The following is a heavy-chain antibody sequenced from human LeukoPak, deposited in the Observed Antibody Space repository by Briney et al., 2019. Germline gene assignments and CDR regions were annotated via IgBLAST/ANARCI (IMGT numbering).Heavy chain of an antibody. V-gene: IGHV4-34*01. Sequence: SETLSLTCAVYGRSFRGYYWSCIRQPPGKGLEGSGELNHSGSSNYNPSLKSRVTISVDTSKNQFSLKLSSVTAADTAVYYCARGGYSGSIRYYNYYMDVWGKGTTVTVSS. J-gene: IGHJ6*03. CDR1: GRSFRGYY. CDR2: LNHSGSS. CDR3: ARGGYSGSIRYYNYYMDV. D-gene: IGHD1-26*01.